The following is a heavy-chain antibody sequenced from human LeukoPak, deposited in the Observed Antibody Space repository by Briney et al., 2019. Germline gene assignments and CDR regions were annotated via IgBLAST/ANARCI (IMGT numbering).Heavy chain of an antibody. CDR2: IFPSGGEI. V-gene: IGHV3-21*01. CDR1: GFTFSTFA. Sequence: GGSLRLSCEASGFTFSTFAMIWVRQPPGQGLEWVSSIFPSGGEIHYADSVRGRFTISRDNAKNSLYLQMNSLRAEDTAVYYCARDGGGAYDFWSGYYTGYFDYWGQGTLVPVSS. CDR3: ARDGGGAYDFWSGYYTGYFDY. J-gene: IGHJ4*02. D-gene: IGHD3-3*01.